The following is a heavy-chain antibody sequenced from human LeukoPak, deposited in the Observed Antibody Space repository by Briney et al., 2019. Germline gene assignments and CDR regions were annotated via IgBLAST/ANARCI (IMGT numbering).Heavy chain of an antibody. Sequence: GGSLRLSCAASGFTFSDYYMSWIRQARGKGLEWVSYISSSGSTIYYADSVKGRFTISRDNAKNSLYLQMNSLRAEDTAVYYCARSLPDPNYYDSSGYYLTWGQGTLVTVSS. V-gene: IGHV3-11*04. CDR2: ISSSGSTI. D-gene: IGHD3-22*01. J-gene: IGHJ5*02. CDR1: GFTFSDYY. CDR3: ARSLPDPNYYDSSGYYLT.